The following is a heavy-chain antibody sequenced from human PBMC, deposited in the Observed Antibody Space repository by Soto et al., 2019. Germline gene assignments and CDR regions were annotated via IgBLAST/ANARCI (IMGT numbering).Heavy chain of an antibody. Sequence: GGSLRLSCAASGFTFSTYWMSWVRQAPGKGLEWVANIKQDGSEKYYVDSVKGRFTISRDNTKKSLYLQMDSLRAEDTAVYYCVRTSLVVAAATREDYWGQGTLVTVSS. J-gene: IGHJ4*02. CDR2: IKQDGSEK. CDR1: GFTFSTYW. D-gene: IGHD2-15*01. V-gene: IGHV3-7*02. CDR3: VRTSLVVAAATREDY.